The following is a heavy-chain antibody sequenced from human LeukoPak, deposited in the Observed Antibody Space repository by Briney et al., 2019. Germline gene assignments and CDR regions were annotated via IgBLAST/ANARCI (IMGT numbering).Heavy chain of an antibody. CDR3: AKVLGKLPRSMGFDY. CDR2: ISGSGGST. Sequence: GGSLRLSCAASGFTFSSYAMSWVRQAPGKGLEWVSAISGSGGSTYYADSVKGRFTISRDNSKNTLYLQMNSLRAEDTAVYYCAKVLGKLPRSMGFDYWGQGTLVTVSS. V-gene: IGHV3-23*01. D-gene: IGHD1-7*01. CDR1: GFTFSSYA. J-gene: IGHJ4*02.